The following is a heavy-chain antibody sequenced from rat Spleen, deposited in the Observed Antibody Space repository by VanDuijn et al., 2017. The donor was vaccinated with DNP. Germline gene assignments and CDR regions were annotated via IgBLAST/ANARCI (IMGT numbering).Heavy chain of an antibody. CDR2: IWNTGGT. J-gene: IGHJ2*01. CDR3: ARHPDY. CDR1: GFSLTGYN. D-gene: IGHD3-1*01. Sequence: QVQLKESGPGLVQPSQTLSLTCTVAGFSLTGYNVHWVRQPPGKGLEWMGIIWNTGGTRYNSALKSRLTIIKDTSKSQVFLKMNSLQTEDTATYYCARHPDYWGQGVMVTVSS. V-gene: IGHV2-41*01.